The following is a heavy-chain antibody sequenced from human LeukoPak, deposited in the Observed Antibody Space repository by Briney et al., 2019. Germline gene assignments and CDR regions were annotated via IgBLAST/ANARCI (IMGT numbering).Heavy chain of an antibody. V-gene: IGHV3-23*01. CDR2: ISYSGGST. Sequence: PGGSLRLSCAASGLTFRRYAMNWVRQAPGKGLEWVSTISYSGGSTYCVDSVKGRFTISRDNSENTLYRQLNSLRAEATAFYYWAKAARGSYLYYFDYWSQGTLVTVSS. D-gene: IGHD1-26*01. CDR3: AKAARGSYLYYFDY. CDR1: GLTFRRYA. J-gene: IGHJ4*02.